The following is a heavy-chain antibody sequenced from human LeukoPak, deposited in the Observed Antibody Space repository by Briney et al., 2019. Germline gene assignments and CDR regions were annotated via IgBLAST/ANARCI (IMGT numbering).Heavy chain of an antibody. V-gene: IGHV4-59*08. D-gene: IGHD4-11*01. CDR3: ARHDDFSRAFDI. CDR2: IYYSGST. Sequence: SETLSLTCTVSGGSISSYYWSWIRQPPGKGLEWIGYIYYSGSTNYNPTLKSRVTMSGDTSKNQFSLKLSSVTAADTAVYYCARHDDFSRAFDIWGQGTMVTVSS. CDR1: GGSISSYY. J-gene: IGHJ3*02.